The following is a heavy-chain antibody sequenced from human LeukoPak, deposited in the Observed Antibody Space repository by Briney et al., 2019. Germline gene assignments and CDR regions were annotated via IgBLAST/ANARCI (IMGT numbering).Heavy chain of an antibody. CDR3: ARATSYSYGMDV. V-gene: IGHV3-74*01. Sequence: GGSLRLSCAASEFTFSSYWMHWVRQAPGKGLMWVSRINSDGSRINYADSVKGRSTISRDNAKNTLYLQMNSLRDEDTAVYYCARATSYSYGMDVWGQGTTVTVSS. CDR1: EFTFSSYW. J-gene: IGHJ6*02. CDR2: INSDGSRI. D-gene: IGHD2-21*01.